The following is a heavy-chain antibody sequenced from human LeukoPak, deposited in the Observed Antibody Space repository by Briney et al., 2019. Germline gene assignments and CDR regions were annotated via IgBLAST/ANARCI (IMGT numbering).Heavy chain of an antibody. CDR1: GFTFSTYA. V-gene: IGHV3-23*01. D-gene: IGHD3-10*01. CDR2: IRPDGDRT. J-gene: IGHJ4*02. Sequence: GGSLRLSCAASGFTFSTYAITWVRQGPGKGLEWVSAIRPDGDRTYYANSVRGRFTISRDNSKDTVYLQMNSLRAEDTAVYYCAKKGYYGSGSYYLSYPLDYWGQGTLVTVSS. CDR3: AKKGYYGSGSYYLSYPLDY.